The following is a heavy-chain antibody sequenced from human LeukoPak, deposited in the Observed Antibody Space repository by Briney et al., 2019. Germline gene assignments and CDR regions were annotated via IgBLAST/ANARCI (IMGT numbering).Heavy chain of an antibody. CDR3: ARDKTNWFDP. CDR2: IYYSGST. Sequence: SETLSLTCTVSGGSVSSGSYYWSWIRQPPGKGLEWIGYIYYSGSTNYNPSLKSRVTISVDTFKNQFSLKLSSVTAADTAVYYCARDKTNWFDPWGQGTLVTVSS. J-gene: IGHJ5*02. V-gene: IGHV4-61*01. CDR1: GGSVSSGSYY.